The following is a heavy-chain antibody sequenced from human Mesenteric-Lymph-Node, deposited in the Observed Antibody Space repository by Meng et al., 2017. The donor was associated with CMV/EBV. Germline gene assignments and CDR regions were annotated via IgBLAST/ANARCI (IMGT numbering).Heavy chain of an antibody. V-gene: IGHV3-66*02. CDR2: MYSGGDS. J-gene: IGHJ3*01. Sequence: GESLKISCTASGFSVSTNYMSWVRQAPGKGLEWVSVMYSGGDSYYSDSVKGRFTISRDNSKNTPNLQMNSLRSEDTALYYCTRDHISSDAFDVWGPGTTVTVSS. D-gene: IGHD6-6*01. CDR3: TRDHISSDAFDV. CDR1: GFSVSTNY.